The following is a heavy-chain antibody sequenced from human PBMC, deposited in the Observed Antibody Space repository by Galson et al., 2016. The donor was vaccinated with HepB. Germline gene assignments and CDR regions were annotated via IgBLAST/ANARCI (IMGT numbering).Heavy chain of an antibody. Sequence: SLRLSCAASRINFSGFPMHWVRQAPGKGLEWVAVISADESKKLYADSVMGRFTVSRDNSKNTLSLQMNSLRAEDTAVYYCARDRGFSDWLQIAAHYYGMDVWGLGTTVTVSS. V-gene: IGHV3-30*04. CDR2: ISADESKK. CDR3: ARDRGFSDWLQIAAHYYGMDV. D-gene: IGHD3-9*01. CDR1: RINFSGFP. J-gene: IGHJ6*02.